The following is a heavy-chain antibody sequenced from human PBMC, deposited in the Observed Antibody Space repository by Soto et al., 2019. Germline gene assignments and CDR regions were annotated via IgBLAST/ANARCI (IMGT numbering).Heavy chain of an antibody. D-gene: IGHD6-13*01. CDR2: IIPILGIA. J-gene: IGHJ5*02. V-gene: IGHV1-69*02. Sequence: ASVKVSCKASGGTFSSYTISWVRQAPGQGLEWMGRIIPILGIANYAQKFQGRVTITADKSTSTAYMELSSLRSEDTAVYYCAGRSKGYVNWFDPWGQGTLVTISS. CDR3: AGRSKGYVNWFDP. CDR1: GGTFSSYT.